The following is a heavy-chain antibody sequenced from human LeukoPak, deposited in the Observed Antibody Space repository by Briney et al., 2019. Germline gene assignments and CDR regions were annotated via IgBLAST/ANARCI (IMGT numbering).Heavy chain of an antibody. CDR3: ARVRAYDSSGYVLAY. D-gene: IGHD3-22*01. Sequence: PGGSLRLSCAASGFTFSSYSMNWVRQAPGKGLEWVSSISSSSSYIYYADSVKGRFTISRDNAKNSLYLQMSSLRAEDTAVNYCARVRAYDSSGYVLAYWGQGTLVTVSS. V-gene: IGHV3-21*01. J-gene: IGHJ4*02. CDR2: ISSSSSYI. CDR1: GFTFSSYS.